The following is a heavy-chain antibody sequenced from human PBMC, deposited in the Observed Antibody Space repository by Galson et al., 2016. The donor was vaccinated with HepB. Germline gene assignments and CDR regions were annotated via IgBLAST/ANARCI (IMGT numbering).Heavy chain of an antibody. D-gene: IGHD5-18*01. V-gene: IGHV1-46*01. CDR1: GYTFTTYY. CDR2: INPSGGRT. Sequence: SVKVSCKASGYTFTTYYMHWVRQAPGQGLEWMGVINPSGGRTSYAQKFQGRVTMTRDTSTSTVYMELSSLRSEDTAVYYGARVNSFGYYFYYAMDVWGQGTAVTVSS. CDR3: ARVNSFGYYFYYAMDV. J-gene: IGHJ6*02.